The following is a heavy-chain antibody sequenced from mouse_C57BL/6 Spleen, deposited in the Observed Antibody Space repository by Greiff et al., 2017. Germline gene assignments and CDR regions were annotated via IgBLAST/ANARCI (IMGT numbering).Heavy chain of an antibody. J-gene: IGHJ3*01. D-gene: IGHD2-4*01. V-gene: IGHV5-9-1*02. CDR2: ISSGGDYI. Sequence: EVKLMESGEGLVKPGGSLKLSCAASGFTFSSYAMSWVRQTPEKRLEWVAYISSGGDYIYYADTVKGRFTISRDNARNTLYLQMSSLKSEDTAMXYCTRGLDDYFAWFAYWGQGTLVTVSA. CDR3: TRGLDDYFAWFAY. CDR1: GFTFSSYA.